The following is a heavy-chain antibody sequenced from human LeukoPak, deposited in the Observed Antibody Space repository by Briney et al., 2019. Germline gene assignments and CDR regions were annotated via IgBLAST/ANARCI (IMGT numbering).Heavy chain of an antibody. Sequence: GGSLRLSCEASGFTFSRFGMHWVRQAPGKGLEWVAVIWYDGSNQDYADSVKGRFTISRDNSRNTLYLQVSSLRAEDTAVYYCARDRWYDGSGYIAAFDYWGQGTLVTVS. V-gene: IGHV3-33*01. D-gene: IGHD3-22*01. CDR3: ARDRWYDGSGYIAAFDY. CDR1: GFTFSRFG. J-gene: IGHJ4*02. CDR2: IWYDGSNQ.